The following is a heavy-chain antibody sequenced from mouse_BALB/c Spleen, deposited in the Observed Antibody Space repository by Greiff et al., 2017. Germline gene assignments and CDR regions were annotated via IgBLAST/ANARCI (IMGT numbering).Heavy chain of an antibody. V-gene: IGHV5-9-4*01. CDR3: ATMITTSAWFAY. CDR1: GFTFSSYA. D-gene: IGHD2-4*01. J-gene: IGHJ3*01. CDR2: ISSGGSYT. Sequence: EVQLVESGGGLVKPGGSLKLSCAASGFTFSSYAMSWVRQSPEKRLEWVAEISSGGSYTYYPDTVTGRFTISRDNAKNTLYLERSSLRSEDTAMYYCATMITTSAWFAYWGQGTLVTVSA.